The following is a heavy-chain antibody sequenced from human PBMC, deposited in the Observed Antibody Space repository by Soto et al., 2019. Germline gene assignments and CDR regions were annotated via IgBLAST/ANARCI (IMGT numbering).Heavy chain of an antibody. D-gene: IGHD3-3*01. CDR1: GGSISSSSYY. CDR2: IYYSGST. V-gene: IGHV4-39*01. Sequence: SETLSLTCTVSGGSISSSSYYWGWIRQPPGKGLEWIGSIYYSGSTCYSPSLKSRVTISVDTSKTQFSLKMTYVTAEETDVYYFGTSKIRLTIFGDVNPNWFDPSCQGTLVTVS. CDR3: GTSKIRLTIFGDVNPNWFDP. J-gene: IGHJ5*02.